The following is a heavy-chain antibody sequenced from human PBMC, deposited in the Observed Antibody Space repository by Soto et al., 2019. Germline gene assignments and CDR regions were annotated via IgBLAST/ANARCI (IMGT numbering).Heavy chain of an antibody. J-gene: IGHJ4*02. CDR3: ARETPYYDFWSGYYRDYFDS. D-gene: IGHD3-3*01. V-gene: IGHV3-74*01. Sequence: EVQLVESGGGLVQPGGSLRLSCAASGFTFSSYWMHWVRQAPGKGLVWVSRINSDGSSTSYADSVKGRFTISRDNAKNTVYLQIVSLRAEDTAVYYCARETPYYDFWSGYYRDYFDSWGQGTPVTVSS. CDR2: INSDGSST. CDR1: GFTFSSYW.